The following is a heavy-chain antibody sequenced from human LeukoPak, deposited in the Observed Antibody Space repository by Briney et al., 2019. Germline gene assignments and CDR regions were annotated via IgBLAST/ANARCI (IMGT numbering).Heavy chain of an antibody. CDR3: ARRLGVNCSGGSCYHSAHGMDV. D-gene: IGHD2-15*01. Sequence: GSSVKVSCKASGGTFSSYAISWVRQAPGQGLEWMGRIIPILGIANYAQKFQGRATITADKSTSTAYMELSSLRSEDTAVYYCARRLGVNCSGGSCYHSAHGMDVWGQGTTVTVSS. V-gene: IGHV1-69*04. CDR2: IIPILGIA. CDR1: GGTFSSYA. J-gene: IGHJ6*02.